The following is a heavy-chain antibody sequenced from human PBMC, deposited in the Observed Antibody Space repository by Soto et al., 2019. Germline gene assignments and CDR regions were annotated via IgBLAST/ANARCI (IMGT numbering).Heavy chain of an antibody. Sequence: PSETLSLTCTVSGGSISSYYWSWIRQPPGKGLEWIGYIYYSGSTNYNPSLKSRVTISVDTSKNQFSLKLSSVTAADTAVYYCASSGYSYGQNWFDPWVPETLLVTVSS. CDR3: ASSGYSYGQNWFDP. CDR2: IYYSGST. J-gene: IGHJ5*02. V-gene: IGHV4-59*01. D-gene: IGHD5-18*01. CDR1: GGSISSYY.